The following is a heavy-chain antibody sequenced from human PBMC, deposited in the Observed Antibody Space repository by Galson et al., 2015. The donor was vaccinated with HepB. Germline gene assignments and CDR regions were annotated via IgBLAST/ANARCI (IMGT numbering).Heavy chain of an antibody. V-gene: IGHV3-30*02. CDR1: GFTFSSYG. D-gene: IGHD3-22*01. CDR2: IRSGGNYK. J-gene: IGHJ5*02. CDR3: AKYLKSGNYYDIAGPVWFDP. Sequence: SLRLSCAASGFTFSSYGMHWVRQAPGKGLEWVAFIRSGGNYKDYVDSVKGRLTISRDNSENTLYLQMNSLRPEDTEVYYCAKYLKSGNYYDIAGPVWFDPWARGPWSPSPQ.